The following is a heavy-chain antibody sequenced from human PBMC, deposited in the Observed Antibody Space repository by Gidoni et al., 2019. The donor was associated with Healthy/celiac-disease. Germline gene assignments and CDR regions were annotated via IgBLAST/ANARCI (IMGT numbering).Heavy chain of an antibody. Sequence: EVQLVESGGGLVQPGGSLRLSCAASGFTFSSYWMHWGRQAPGKGLVWVSRINSDGSSTSYADSVKGRFTISRDNAKNTLYLQMNSLRAEDTAVYYCARGDAVAAGYYYYGMDVWGQGTTVTVSS. V-gene: IGHV3-74*01. J-gene: IGHJ6*02. CDR1: GFTFSSYW. CDR2: INSDGSST. D-gene: IGHD2-15*01. CDR3: ARGDAVAAGYYYYGMDV.